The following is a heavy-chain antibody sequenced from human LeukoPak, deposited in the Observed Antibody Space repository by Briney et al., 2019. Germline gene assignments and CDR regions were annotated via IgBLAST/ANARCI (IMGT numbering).Heavy chain of an antibody. D-gene: IGHD2-2*01. J-gene: IGHJ4*02. CDR3: AREREIVVVPAAMAGDY. V-gene: IGHV3-23*01. CDR1: GFTFSSYA. CDR2: ISGSGGST. Sequence: GGSLRLSCAASGFTFSSYAMSWVRQAPGKGLEWVSAISGSGGSTYYADSVKGRFTISRDNSKNTLYLQMNSLRAEDTAVYYCAREREIVVVPAAMAGDYWGQGTLVTVSS.